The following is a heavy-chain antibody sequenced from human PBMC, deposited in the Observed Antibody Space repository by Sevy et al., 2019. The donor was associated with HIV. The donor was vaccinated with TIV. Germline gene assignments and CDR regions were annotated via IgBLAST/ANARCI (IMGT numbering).Heavy chain of an antibody. CDR2: IKQDGSEK. Sequence: GGSLRLSCAASGFTFSSYWMSWVRQAPGKGLEWVANIKQDGSEKYYVDSVKGRFTISRDNAKNSLYLQMNSLRAEDTAVYYCARARITIFGVVIIRSGAFDIWGQGTMVTVSS. V-gene: IGHV3-7*04. D-gene: IGHD3-3*01. CDR1: GFTFSSYW. CDR3: ARARITIFGVVIIRSGAFDI. J-gene: IGHJ3*02.